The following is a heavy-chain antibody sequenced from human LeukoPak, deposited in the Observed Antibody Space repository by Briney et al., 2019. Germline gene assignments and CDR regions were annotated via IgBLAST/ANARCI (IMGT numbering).Heavy chain of an antibody. D-gene: IGHD3-22*01. J-gene: IGHJ4*02. Sequence: KSGGSLRLSCAASEFTFSSYSMNWVRQAPGKGLEWVSSISTTSSYIYHADSVKGRFTTSRDNARNSLYLQMNSLRSEDTAVYYCARPHSDYDSSGLDYWGQGTLVTVSS. V-gene: IGHV3-21*01. CDR2: ISTTSSYI. CDR1: EFTFSSYS. CDR3: ARPHSDYDSSGLDY.